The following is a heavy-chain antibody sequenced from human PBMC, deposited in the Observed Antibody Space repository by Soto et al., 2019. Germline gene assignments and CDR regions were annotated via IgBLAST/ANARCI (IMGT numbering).Heavy chain of an antibody. J-gene: IGHJ4*02. CDR1: GGSISSGGYN. CDR2: IHHSGNS. Sequence: QVKLQESGPGLVKPSQTLNLTCTVSGGSISSGGYNWNWIRQLPGKGLEWIANIHHSGNSFYNPSLKSRVTISIDLSKNLFSLKLTSVTAADTAVYSCARGVTLGQFFDLWGQGTLVSVSS. CDR3: ARGVTLGQFFDL. V-gene: IGHV4-31*03.